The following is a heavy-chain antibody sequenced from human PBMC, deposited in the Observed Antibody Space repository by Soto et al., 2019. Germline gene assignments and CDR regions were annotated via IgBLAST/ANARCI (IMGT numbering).Heavy chain of an antibody. Sequence: QVQLVQSGAEVKKPGSSVKVSCKASGGTFGSYAITWVRRAPGQGLEWLGGIIPILNSPAYAQKFKARVVITADEITNTAYMELNSLRFDDTAVYYCAREAPYCTLATCPKFYDMDVWGQGTSVTV. J-gene: IGHJ6*02. V-gene: IGHV1-69*01. CDR3: AREAPYCTLATCPKFYDMDV. D-gene: IGHD2-8*01. CDR1: GGTFGSYA. CDR2: IIPILNSP.